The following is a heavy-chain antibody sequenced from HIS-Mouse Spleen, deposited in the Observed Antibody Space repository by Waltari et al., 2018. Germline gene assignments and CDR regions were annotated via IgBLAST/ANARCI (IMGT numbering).Heavy chain of an antibody. D-gene: IGHD5-12*01. CDR2: IWYDGSNK. J-gene: IGHJ3*02. V-gene: IGHV3-33*06. Sequence: QVQLVESGGGVVQPGRSLRLSCPASGFTFSSYGMHWVRQAPGKGREWGAVIWYDGSNKYYADSVKGRFTISRDNSKNTLYLQMNSLRAEDTAVYYCAKDLARKDSGYDAFDIWGQGTMVTVSS. CDR1: GFTFSSYG. CDR3: AKDLARKDSGYDAFDI.